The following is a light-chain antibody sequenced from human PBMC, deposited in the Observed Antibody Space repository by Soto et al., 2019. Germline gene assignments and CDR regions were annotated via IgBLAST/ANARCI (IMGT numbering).Light chain of an antibody. CDR3: MQGLQTPST. Sequence: DIVMTQSPLSLPVTPGEPACISCRSSHSLLHSNGYDYLDWYLQKPGQSPQLLIYLGSNRASGVPDRLSGSGSGTDFTLKISRVEAEDVGVYYCMQGLQTPSTFGQGTRLEI. J-gene: IGKJ5*01. V-gene: IGKV2-28*01. CDR1: HSLLHSNGYDY. CDR2: LGS.